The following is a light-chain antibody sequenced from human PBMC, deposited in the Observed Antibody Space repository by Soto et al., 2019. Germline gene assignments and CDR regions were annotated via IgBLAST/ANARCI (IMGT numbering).Light chain of an antibody. Sequence: EIVMTKSPATLSVSPGERATLSCRASQSIGTNLAWYPQRPGQAPRLLVYGASTRATGIPARFSGIGSWTEFTLTISSLTSEDFAVYCCQQHSDWSAYTFGQATNLEF. CDR1: QSIGTN. CDR3: QQHSDWSAYT. CDR2: GAS. V-gene: IGKV3-15*01. J-gene: IGKJ2*01.